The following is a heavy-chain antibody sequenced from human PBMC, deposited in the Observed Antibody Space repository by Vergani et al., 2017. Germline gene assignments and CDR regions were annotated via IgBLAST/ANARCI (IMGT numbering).Heavy chain of an antibody. CDR2: IIPILGIA. D-gene: IGHD6-19*01. CDR1: GGTFSSYA. J-gene: IGHJ5*02. Sequence: QVQLVQSGAEVKKPGSSVKVSCKASGGTFSSYAISWVRQAPGQGLEWMGRIIPILGIANYAQKFQGRVTITADKSTSTAYMELSGLRSEDTAVYYCASVAVNSLFWVDPWGQGTLVTVSS. V-gene: IGHV1-69*04. CDR3: ASVAVNSLFWVDP.